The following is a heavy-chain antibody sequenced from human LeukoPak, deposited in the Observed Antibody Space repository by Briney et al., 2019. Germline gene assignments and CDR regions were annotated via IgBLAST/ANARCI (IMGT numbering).Heavy chain of an antibody. V-gene: IGHV4-59*01. CDR2: ISYSGSL. Sequence: PSETLSLTCTVSGGSINSYYWSWIRQPPGKGLEWIGYISYSGSLSYNPSLKSRVTMSVDTPKNQFSLKLSSVTAADTAVYFCARYERSSYYLVDWGQGTRVTVSS. CDR1: GGSINSYY. D-gene: IGHD3-22*01. CDR3: ARYERSSYYLVD. J-gene: IGHJ4*02.